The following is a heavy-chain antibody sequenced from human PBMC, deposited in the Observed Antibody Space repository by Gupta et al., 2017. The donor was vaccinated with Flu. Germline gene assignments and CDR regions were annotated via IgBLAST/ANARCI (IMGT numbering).Heavy chain of an antibody. V-gene: IGHV3-15*01. J-gene: IGHJ4*02. CDR1: GFTFSNAC. CDR2: IKSKTDGGTT. D-gene: IGHD3-22*01. CDR3: TTGPNYYDSSGYPGDY. Sequence: EVQLVESGGGLVKPGGSLRLSCAASGFTFSNACMSWVRQAPGKGLEWVGRIKSKTDGGTTDYAAPVKGRFTISRDDSKNTLYLQMNSLKTEETAVYYCTTGPNYYDSSGYPGDYWGQGTLVTVSS.